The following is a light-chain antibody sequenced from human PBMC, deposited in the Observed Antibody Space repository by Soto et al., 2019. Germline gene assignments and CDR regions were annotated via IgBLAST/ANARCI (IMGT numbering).Light chain of an antibody. V-gene: IGKV3-15*01. Sequence: EIVMTQSPATLSVSTGERATLSCRASQSVSNNLAWYQQKPGQAPRLLIYGASTRATGIPARFSGSGSGTEFTLTISSLQSEDFAVYYCQQYNNWPRTFGQGTKVDVK. CDR2: GAS. J-gene: IGKJ1*01. CDR1: QSVSNN. CDR3: QQYNNWPRT.